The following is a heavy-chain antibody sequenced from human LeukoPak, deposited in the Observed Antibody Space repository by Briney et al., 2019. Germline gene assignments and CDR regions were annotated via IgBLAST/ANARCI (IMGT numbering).Heavy chain of an antibody. D-gene: IGHD3-22*01. Sequence: SETLSLTCAVSSGSMSSYYWSWIRQPPGKGLEWIGYIYYTGVTNYSPSLKRRLTISLDTAMKQFSLNLRSVTAADTAMYYCARGGSDYPLDYWGQGTLVTVSS. V-gene: IGHV4-59*01. J-gene: IGHJ4*02. CDR1: SGSMSSYY. CDR3: ARGGSDYPLDY. CDR2: IYYTGVT.